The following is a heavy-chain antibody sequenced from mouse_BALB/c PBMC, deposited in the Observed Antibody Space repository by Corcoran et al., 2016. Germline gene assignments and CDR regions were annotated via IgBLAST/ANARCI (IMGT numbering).Heavy chain of an antibody. J-gene: IGHJ3*01. Sequence: QVQLQQSGAELAKPGASVKMSCKASGYTFTSYWMHWVKQRPGQGLEWIGYINPSTGYTEYNQKFKDKATWTADKSSSTAYMHLSSLTSEDSAGYYCARRDYGNSWFAYWGQGTLVTVSA. CDR3: ARRDYGNSWFAY. D-gene: IGHD2-1*01. V-gene: IGHV1-7*01. CDR1: GYTFTSYW. CDR2: INPSTGYT.